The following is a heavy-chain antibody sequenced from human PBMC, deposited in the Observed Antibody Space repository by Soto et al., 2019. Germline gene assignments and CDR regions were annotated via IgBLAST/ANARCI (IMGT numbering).Heavy chain of an antibody. J-gene: IGHJ6*02. D-gene: IGHD6-13*01. CDR1: GYTFTSYD. Sequence: QVQLVQSGAEVKKPGASVKVSCKASGYTFTSYDINWVRQATGQGLEWMGWMNPNSGNTGYAQKFQGRVTMTRNTSISTAYMELSRLSSEDTAVYYCARAGIAAAGTDYYYYGMDVWGQGTTVTVSS. V-gene: IGHV1-8*01. CDR2: MNPNSGNT. CDR3: ARAGIAAAGTDYYYYGMDV.